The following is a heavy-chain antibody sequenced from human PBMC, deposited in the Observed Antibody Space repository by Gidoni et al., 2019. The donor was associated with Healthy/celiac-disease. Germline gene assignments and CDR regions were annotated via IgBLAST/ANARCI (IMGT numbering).Heavy chain of an antibody. J-gene: IGHJ6*02. CDR3: TTRAMAPRFVWYYYGMDV. V-gene: IGHV3-15*01. Sequence: VQLVESGGGLLKPVGSLRLPGASSGFTFSNPSLSRVRLAPGRGLEWVGRIKSKTDGWTTDYAAPVKGRFTISRDDSKNTLYLQMNSLKTEDTAVYYCTTRAMAPRFVWYYYGMDVWGQGTTVTVSS. D-gene: IGHD5-18*01. CDR2: IKSKTDGWTT. CDR1: GFTFSNPS.